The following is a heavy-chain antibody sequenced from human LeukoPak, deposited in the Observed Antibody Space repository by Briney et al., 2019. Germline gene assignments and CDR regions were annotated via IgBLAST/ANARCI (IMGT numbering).Heavy chain of an antibody. CDR1: GGSVSSGSYY. CDR2: IYYSGST. V-gene: IGHV4-61*01. D-gene: IGHD5-12*01. CDR3: ARHAYSGYVDAFDI. J-gene: IGHJ3*02. Sequence: SETLSLTCTVSGGSVSSGSYYWSWIRQPPGKGLEWIGYIYYSGSTYYNPSLKSRVTISVDTSKNQFSLKLSSVTAADTAVYYCARHAYSGYVDAFDIWGQGTMVTVSS.